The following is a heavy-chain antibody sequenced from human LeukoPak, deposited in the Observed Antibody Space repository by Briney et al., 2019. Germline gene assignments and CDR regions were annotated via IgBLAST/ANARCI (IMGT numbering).Heavy chain of an antibody. D-gene: IGHD3-22*01. V-gene: IGHV4-39*07. CDR2: IYYSGST. CDR3: AREHDSSGYRSGRGPSDY. CDR1: GGSISSSSYY. J-gene: IGHJ4*02. Sequence: SETLSLTCTVSGGSISSSSYYWGWIRQPPGKGLEWIGSIYYSGSTYYNPSLKSRVTISVDTSKNQFSLKLSSVTAADTAVYYCAREHDSSGYRSGRGPSDYWGQGTLVTVSS.